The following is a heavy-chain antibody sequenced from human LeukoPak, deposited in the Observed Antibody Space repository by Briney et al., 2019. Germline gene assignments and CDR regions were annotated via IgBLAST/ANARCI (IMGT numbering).Heavy chain of an antibody. Sequence: GGSLRLSCAASGFTFSSYSMNWVRQAPGKGLEWISYINSVGGTTFYADSVKGRFTITRDNANNTLYLQMNSLRAEDAAIYYCARSHMYGDYGEDIWGHGTVVAISS. CDR2: INSVGGTT. CDR3: ARSHMYGDYGEDI. V-gene: IGHV3-48*04. J-gene: IGHJ3*02. D-gene: IGHD4-17*01. CDR1: GFTFSSYS.